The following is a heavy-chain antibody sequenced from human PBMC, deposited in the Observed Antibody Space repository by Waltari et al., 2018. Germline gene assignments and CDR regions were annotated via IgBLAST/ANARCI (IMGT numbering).Heavy chain of an antibody. V-gene: IGHV4-59*01. D-gene: IGHD3-3*01. J-gene: IGHJ4*02. CDR2: IYYSGST. CDR1: GGSISSYY. Sequence: QVQLQESGPGLVKPSETLSLTCTVSGGSISSYYWSWIRQPPGKGLEWIGYIYYSGSTNYNPSLKSRVTISVDTSKNQFSLKLSSVTAADTAVYYCARVRDYDFWSGPFYFDYWGQGTLVTVSS. CDR3: ARVRDYDFWSGPFYFDY.